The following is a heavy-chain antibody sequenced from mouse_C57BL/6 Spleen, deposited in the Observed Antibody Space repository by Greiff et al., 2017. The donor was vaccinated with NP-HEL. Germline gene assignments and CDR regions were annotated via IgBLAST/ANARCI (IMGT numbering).Heavy chain of an antibody. CDR3: ARDYYYGSSYAMDY. V-gene: IGHV3-3*01. D-gene: IGHD1-1*01. CDR2: TFYSGIT. J-gene: IGHJ4*01. CDR1: GFSINSDCY. Sequence: EVMLVESGPSLVRPSQTLSLTCTVTGFSINSDCYWIWIRQFPGNKLEYIGYTFYSGITYYNPSLESRTYITRDTSKNQFSLKLSSVTTEDTATYYCARDYYYGSSYAMDYWGQGTSVTVSS.